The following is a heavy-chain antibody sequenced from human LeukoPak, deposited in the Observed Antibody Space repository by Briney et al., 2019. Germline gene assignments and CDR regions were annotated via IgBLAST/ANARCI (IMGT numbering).Heavy chain of an antibody. V-gene: IGHV3-21*01. CDR3: ARSNYYDSRSWGFDI. CDR1: GFTVSSYS. Sequence: GGSLRLSCAASGFTVSSYSMNWVRQAPGKGLEWVSSISSTSSYIYYADSVKGRFTISRDNAKNSLYLQMNSLRAEDTAVYYCARSNYYDSRSWGFDIWGQGTMVTVSS. D-gene: IGHD3-22*01. CDR2: ISSTSSYI. J-gene: IGHJ3*02.